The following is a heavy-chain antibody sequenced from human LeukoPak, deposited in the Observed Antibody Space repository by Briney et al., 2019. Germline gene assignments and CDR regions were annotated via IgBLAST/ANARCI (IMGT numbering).Heavy chain of an antibody. CDR1: GGSFSGYY. CDR3: ARAPKWYFDL. Sequence: PSETLSPTCAVYGGSFSGYYWSWIRQPPGKGLEWIGEINHSGSTNYNPPLKSRVTISVDTSKNQFSLKLSSVTAADTAVYYCARAPKWYFDLWGRGTLVTVSS. V-gene: IGHV4-34*01. CDR2: INHSGST. J-gene: IGHJ2*01.